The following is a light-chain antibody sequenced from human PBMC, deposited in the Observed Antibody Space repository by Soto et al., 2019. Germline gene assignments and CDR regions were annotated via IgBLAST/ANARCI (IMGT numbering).Light chain of an antibody. Sequence: DIQMTQSPTSLSASVGDRVTITCRASQSISSYLNWYQQKPGKAPKLLIYAASSLQSGVPPRFSGSGSGTDFTLTISSLQPEDFAIYYCQQSYSTPYTFGQGTKLEIK. CDR2: AAS. CDR3: QQSYSTPYT. J-gene: IGKJ2*01. CDR1: QSISSY. V-gene: IGKV1-39*01.